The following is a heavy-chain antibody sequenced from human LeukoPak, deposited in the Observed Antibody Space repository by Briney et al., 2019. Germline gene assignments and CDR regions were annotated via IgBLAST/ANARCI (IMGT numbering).Heavy chain of an antibody. D-gene: IGHD3-16*01. CDR2: IYSGGST. V-gene: IGHV3-66*01. Sequence: SGGSLRLSCAASGFTVSSNYMSWVRQAPGKGLEWVSVIYSGGSTYYADSVKGRFTISRDNSKNTLYLQMNSLRAEDTAVYYCARDDDYVWGSYDWGQGTLVTVSS. CDR3: ARDDDYVWGSYD. CDR1: GFTVSSNY. J-gene: IGHJ4*02.